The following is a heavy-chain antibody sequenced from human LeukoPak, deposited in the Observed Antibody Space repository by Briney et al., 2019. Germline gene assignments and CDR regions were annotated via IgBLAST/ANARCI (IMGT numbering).Heavy chain of an antibody. Sequence: QTSETLSLTCTVSGGSFSGFYWSWIRQPPGKGLEWIGYIHASGTTNYSPSLKSRVTISGDSSKNHFSLKLSSVTAADTAVYYCARHVICSGGNCYATALDYWGQGTLVTVSS. CDR1: GGSFSGFY. J-gene: IGHJ4*02. CDR3: ARHVICSGGNCYATALDY. CDR2: IHASGTT. D-gene: IGHD2-15*01. V-gene: IGHV4-4*09.